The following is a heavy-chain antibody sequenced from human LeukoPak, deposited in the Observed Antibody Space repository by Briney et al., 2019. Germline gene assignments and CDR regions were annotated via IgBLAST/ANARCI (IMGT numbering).Heavy chain of an antibody. D-gene: IGHD6-13*01. V-gene: IGHV4-39*01. CDR3: AKQIAAAGKKDFDY. Sequence: SSETLSLTCTVSGGSISSSSYSWGWIRQPPGKGLEWIGSIYYSGSTYYNPSLKSRVTISVDTSKNQFSLKLSSVTAADTAAYYCAKQIAAAGKKDFDYWGQGTLVTVSS. J-gene: IGHJ4*02. CDR1: GGSISSSSYS. CDR2: IYYSGST.